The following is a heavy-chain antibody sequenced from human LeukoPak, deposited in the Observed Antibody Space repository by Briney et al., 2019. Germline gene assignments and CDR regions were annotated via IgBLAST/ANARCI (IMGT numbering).Heavy chain of an antibody. V-gene: IGHV4-34*01. CDR1: GGSFSGYY. Sequence: SETLSLTCAVYGGSFSGYYWSWIRQPPGKGLEWIGEINHSGSTNYNPSLKSRVTISVDASKNQFSLKLSSVTAADTAVYYCARGASYYAPFDYWGQGTLVTVSS. J-gene: IGHJ4*02. CDR2: INHSGST. D-gene: IGHD3-10*01. CDR3: ARGASYYAPFDY.